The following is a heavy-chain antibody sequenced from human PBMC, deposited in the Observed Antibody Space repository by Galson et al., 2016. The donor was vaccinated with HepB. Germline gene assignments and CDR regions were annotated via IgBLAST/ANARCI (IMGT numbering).Heavy chain of an antibody. D-gene: IGHD2-15*01. CDR3: AREGGLLNNYYGMDA. Sequence: SLRLSCAASGFSFSTYGMHWVRQAPGKGPEWVAVIWYDGSNEYYVDSVKGRVTISRDNSKNTLYLQMNSLRAEDTAVYYCAREGGLLNNYYGMDAWGQGTTVTVSS. CDR2: IWYDGSNE. V-gene: IGHV3-33*01. J-gene: IGHJ6*02. CDR1: GFSFSTYG.